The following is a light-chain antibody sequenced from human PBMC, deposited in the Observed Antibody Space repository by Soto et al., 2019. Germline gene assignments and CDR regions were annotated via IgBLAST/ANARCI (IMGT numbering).Light chain of an antibody. J-gene: IGKJ1*01. V-gene: IGKV1-5*03. Sequence: DVQMTQSPSTLSAAVGDRVTITCRASHSISSWLAWFQQKPGKAPKLLIYKASSLQSGVPSRFSGSGSGTEFTLTISSLQPDDFATYYCQQYNSFWTLGQGTKVDIK. CDR2: KAS. CDR1: HSISSW. CDR3: QQYNSFWT.